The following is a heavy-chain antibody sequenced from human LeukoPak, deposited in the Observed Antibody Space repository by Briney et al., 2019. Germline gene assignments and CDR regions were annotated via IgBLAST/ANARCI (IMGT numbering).Heavy chain of an antibody. CDR3: ARDFGDGYNAYYFDY. Sequence: ASVKDSCKASGYIFTDYYLHWVRQAPGQGLEWMGWIDPSRDVTRYAQNFQGRVTMTWDTSMSTAYMEVTRLTSDDTAMSYCARDFGDGYNAYYFDYWGQGTLVTVSS. CDR2: IDPSRDVT. V-gene: IGHV1-2*02. J-gene: IGHJ4*02. D-gene: IGHD5-24*01. CDR1: GYIFTDYY.